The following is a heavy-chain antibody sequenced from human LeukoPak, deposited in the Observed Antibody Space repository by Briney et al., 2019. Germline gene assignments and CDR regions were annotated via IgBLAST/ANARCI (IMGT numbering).Heavy chain of an antibody. CDR1: GDSISSGVYY. V-gene: IGHV4-31*03. Sequence: SETLSLTCTVSGDSISSGVYYWGWIRQHPGMRQEWMGHIYYSGTTYYNPSLKSRIIISVDTSKSQFSLKLSSVTAADTAVYYCARLEVQGDSPAGHWGQGTLVTVSS. J-gene: IGHJ4*02. CDR2: IYYSGTT. CDR3: ARLEVQGDSPAGH. D-gene: IGHD1-7*01.